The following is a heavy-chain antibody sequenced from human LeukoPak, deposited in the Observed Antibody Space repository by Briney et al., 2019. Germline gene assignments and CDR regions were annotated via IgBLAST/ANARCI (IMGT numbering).Heavy chain of an antibody. V-gene: IGHV1-8*01. CDR1: GYTFTSYD. D-gene: IGHD3-22*01. Sequence: ASVKVSCKASGYTFTSYDINWVRHAPGQGLEWMGWMNPNSGNTGYAQKFQGRVTMTRNTSKSTAYMELSSLRSEDTAVYYCARVEYYYDGSGYDLFDFWGQGTLVTVSS. CDR3: ARVEYYYDGSGYDLFDF. J-gene: IGHJ4*02. CDR2: MNPNSGNT.